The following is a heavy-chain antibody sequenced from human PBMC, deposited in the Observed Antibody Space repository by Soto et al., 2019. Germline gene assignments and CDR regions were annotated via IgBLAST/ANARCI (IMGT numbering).Heavy chain of an antibody. J-gene: IGHJ4*02. D-gene: IGHD3-9*01. CDR3: AHKGPEDWPLDY. CDR1: GFSLSTSGVG. CDR2: IYWDDSK. V-gene: IGHV2-5*02. Sequence: QITLKESGPTLVRPTQTLTLTCAFSGFSLSTSGVGVGWIRQPPGKALEWLAVIYWDDSKHYSPSLRSRLTIPKETSKNQVVLTMTNMDPMDTGTYYCAHKGPEDWPLDYWGQGTLVTVSS.